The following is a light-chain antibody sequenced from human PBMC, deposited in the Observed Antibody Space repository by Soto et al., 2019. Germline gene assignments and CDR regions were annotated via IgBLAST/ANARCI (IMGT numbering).Light chain of an antibody. V-gene: IGLV1-51*01. CDR2: DNS. J-gene: IGLJ1*01. Sequence: QSVLTQPHSVSAAPGQKVTISCSGSFSKIGNIYVSWYQQLPGPAPKLLVFDNSRRPSGIPDRFSGSKSGTSATLGITGLQTGDDADYYCGTLDISQSAYVFGTGTKRTVL. CDR1: FSKIGNIY. CDR3: GTLDISQSAYV.